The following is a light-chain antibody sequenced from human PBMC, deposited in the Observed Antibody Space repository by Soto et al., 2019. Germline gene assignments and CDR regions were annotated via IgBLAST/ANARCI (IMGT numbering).Light chain of an antibody. V-gene: IGKV3-20*01. CDR1: QNVRSNY. CDR2: GTF. J-gene: IGKJ3*01. CDR3: QQYGSSYT. Sequence: EIVLTQSPGTLSLSPGERATLSCRASQNVRSNYLAWYQQQPGQAPRLLIYGTFARATGIPDRFSGSGSGTDFTPTISRLEPEDFAVYYCQQYGSSYTFGPGTKVEIK.